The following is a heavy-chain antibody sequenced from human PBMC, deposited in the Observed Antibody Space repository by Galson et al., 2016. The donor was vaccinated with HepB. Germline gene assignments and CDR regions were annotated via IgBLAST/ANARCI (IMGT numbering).Heavy chain of an antibody. D-gene: IGHD3-22*01. Sequence: SLRLSCAASRFPFKIYAMHWFRQAPGKGLEWVSLIANALNAENRHYADSVNGRFTISRDDANSFLYLHMSSLRVEDTAVYYCAPDDDSSGHFEADWGQGTLVTVS. CDR2: IANALNAENR. J-gene: IGHJ4*02. CDR3: APDDDSSGHFEAD. V-gene: IGHV3-23*01. CDR1: RFPFKIYA.